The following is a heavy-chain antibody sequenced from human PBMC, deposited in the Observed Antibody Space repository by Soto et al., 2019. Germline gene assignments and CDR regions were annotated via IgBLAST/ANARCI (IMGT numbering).Heavy chain of an antibody. D-gene: IGHD2-2*01. J-gene: IGHJ6*02. CDR3: ARGSGYCSSTSCYDMDV. V-gene: IGHV5-51*01. CDR1: GYSFTSYW. CDR2: IYPGDSDT. Sequence: GESLKISCKGSGYSFTSYWIGWVRQMPGKGLEWMGIIYPGDSDTRYSPSFQGQVTISADKSISTAYLQWSSLKASDTAMYYCARGSGYCSSTSCYDMDVWGQGTTLTVSS.